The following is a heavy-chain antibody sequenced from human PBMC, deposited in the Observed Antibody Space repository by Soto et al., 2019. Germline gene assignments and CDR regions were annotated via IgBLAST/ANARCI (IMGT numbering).Heavy chain of an antibody. D-gene: IGHD3-10*01. CDR3: ARASMVRGIIGWFDP. CDR2: LSDDANNR. V-gene: IGHV3-30*14. CDR1: VFNFSSSA. Sequence: GGSLRLSCASSVFNFSSSAMYWVRQAPGKGLEWMAVLSDDANNRYYADSVRGRFTISRDNSKNTLYLQMNSLSADDTAVYYCARASMVRGIIGWFDPWGQGTLVTVSS. J-gene: IGHJ5*02.